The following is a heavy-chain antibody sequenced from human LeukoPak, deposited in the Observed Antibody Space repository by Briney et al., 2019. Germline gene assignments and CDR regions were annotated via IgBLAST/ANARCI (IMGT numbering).Heavy chain of an antibody. J-gene: IGHJ6*02. CDR1: GFTFSSYE. CDR3: ARDRWELLQGDYYYYYGMDV. V-gene: IGHV3-48*03. Sequence: PGGSLRLSCAASGFTFSSYEMNWVRQAPGKGLEWVSYISSSGSTIYYADSVKGRFTISRDNAKNSLYLQMNSLRAEDTAVYYCARDRWELLQGDYYYYYGMDVWGQGTTVTVSS. D-gene: IGHD1-26*01. CDR2: ISSSGSTI.